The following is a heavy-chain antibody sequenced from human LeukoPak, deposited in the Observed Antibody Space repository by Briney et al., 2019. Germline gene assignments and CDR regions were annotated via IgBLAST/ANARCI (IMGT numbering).Heavy chain of an antibody. CDR1: GFTVSSNS. CDR2: IYSGGKT. J-gene: IGHJ4*02. CDR3: ARSPVGYSYGYSDY. V-gene: IGHV3-53*01. D-gene: IGHD5-18*01. Sequence: GGSLRLSCTVSGFTVSSNSWSWVRQAPGKGLEWVSFIYSGGKTHSSDSVKGRFTISRDNAKNSLYLQMNSLRAEDTAVYYCARSPVGYSYGYSDYWGQGTLVTVSS.